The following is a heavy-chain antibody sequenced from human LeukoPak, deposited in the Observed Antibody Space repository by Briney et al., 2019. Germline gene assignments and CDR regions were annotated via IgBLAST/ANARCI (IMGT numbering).Heavy chain of an antibody. J-gene: IGHJ6*03. D-gene: IGHD3-10*01. CDR1: GFTFDDYA. V-gene: IGHV3-43D*03. CDR2: ISWDGGST. CDR3: ARLTFGVTMVRGVIITTYYYYYMDV. Sequence: PGGSLRLSCAASGFTFDDYAMHWVRQAPGKGLEWVSLISWDGGSTYYADSVKGRFTISRDNAKNSLYLQMNSLRAEDTAVYYCARLTFGVTMVRGVIITTYYYYYMDVWGKGTTVTVSS.